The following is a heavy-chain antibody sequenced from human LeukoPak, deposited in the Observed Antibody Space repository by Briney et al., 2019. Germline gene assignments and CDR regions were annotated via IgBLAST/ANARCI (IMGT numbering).Heavy chain of an antibody. CDR2: IYYSGST. CDR1: GGSISSSSYY. CDR3: ARVSGYSSSWTPHDAFDI. D-gene: IGHD6-13*01. J-gene: IGHJ3*02. V-gene: IGHV4-39*07. Sequence: SETLSLTCTVSGGSISSSSYYWGWIRQPPGKGLEWIGSIYYSGSTYYNPSLKSRVTISVDTSKNQFSLKLSSVTAADTAVYYCARVSGYSSSWTPHDAFDIWGQGTMVTVSS.